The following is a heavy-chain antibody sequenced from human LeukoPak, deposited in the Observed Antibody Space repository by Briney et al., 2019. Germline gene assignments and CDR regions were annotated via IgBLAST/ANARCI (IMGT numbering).Heavy chain of an antibody. Sequence: GASVKVSCKASGYTFTNYGITWVRQAPGQGLEWMGWISAYNGDIKYAQRFQGRVTMTTDTSTSTAYMELRSLRSDDTAVYYCAKNYDFLTGYASWGQGTLVTVSS. J-gene: IGHJ4*02. CDR1: GYTFTNYG. CDR3: AKNYDFLTGYAS. D-gene: IGHD3-9*01. CDR2: ISAYNGDI. V-gene: IGHV1-18*01.